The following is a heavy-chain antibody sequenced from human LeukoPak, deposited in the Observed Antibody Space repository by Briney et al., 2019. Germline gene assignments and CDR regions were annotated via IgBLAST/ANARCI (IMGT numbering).Heavy chain of an antibody. V-gene: IGHV3-30-3*01. J-gene: IGHJ4*02. CDR1: GFTFSSYA. CDR2: ISYDGSNK. CDR3: ARAPKYFSGSYPRLDY. Sequence: PGRSLRLSCAASGFTFSSYAMHWVRQAPGKGLEWVAVISYDGSNKYYADSVKGRFTISRDNSKNTLYLQMNSLRAEDTAVYYCARAPKYFSGSYPRLDYWGQGTLVTVSS. D-gene: IGHD1-26*01.